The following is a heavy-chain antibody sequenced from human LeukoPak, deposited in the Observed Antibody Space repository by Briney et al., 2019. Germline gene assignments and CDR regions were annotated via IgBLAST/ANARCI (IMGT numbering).Heavy chain of an antibody. CDR2: ISSNGGST. D-gene: IGHD3-22*01. CDR1: GFTFSSYA. J-gene: IGHJ5*02. V-gene: IGHV3-64*01. CDR3: ARGDYYDSSGLLVTGFDP. Sequence: GGSLRLSCAASGFTFSSYAMHWLRQAPGKGLEYVSAISSNGGSTYYANSVKGRFTISRDDSKNTLYLQMGSLRAEDMAVYYCARGDYYDSSGLLVTGFDPWGQGTLVTVSS.